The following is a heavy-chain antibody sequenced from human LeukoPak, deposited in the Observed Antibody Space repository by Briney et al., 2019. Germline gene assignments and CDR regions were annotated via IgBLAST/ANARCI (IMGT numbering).Heavy chain of an antibody. CDR1: GGSISTYY. V-gene: IGHV4-59*01. CDR2: IYYSGRT. Sequence: SETLSLTCTVSGGSISTYYWNWIRQPPGKGLEWIGYIYYSGRTNYNPSLKSRVTTSIDASNNQFSLKLSSVTAADTAVYYCARIGDTLYWHLDLWGRGTLVTVSS. CDR3: ARIGDTLYWHLDL. J-gene: IGHJ2*01. D-gene: IGHD2-21*02.